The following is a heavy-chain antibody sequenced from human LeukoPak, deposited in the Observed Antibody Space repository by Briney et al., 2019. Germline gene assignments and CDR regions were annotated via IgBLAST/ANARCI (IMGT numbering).Heavy chain of an antibody. CDR3: ATDPTVAGTSEYFQH. Sequence: GWSLRLSCVASGFTFSSYGMHWVRQAPGKGLEWVAVIWYDGTNKYYADSVKGRFTISRDNSKNTLYLQMESLRAEDTAVYYCATDPTVAGTSEYFQHWGQGTLVTVSS. CDR1: GFTFSSYG. CDR2: IWYDGTNK. J-gene: IGHJ1*01. V-gene: IGHV3-33*01. D-gene: IGHD6-19*01.